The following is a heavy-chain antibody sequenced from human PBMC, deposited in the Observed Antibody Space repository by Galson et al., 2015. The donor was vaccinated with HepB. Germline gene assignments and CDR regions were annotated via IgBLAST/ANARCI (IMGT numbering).Heavy chain of an antibody. D-gene: IGHD1-26*01. CDR1: GYTLTELS. Sequence: SCKVSGYTLTELSMHWVRQAPGKGLAWMGGFDPGDGETIYARKFQGRVTMTEDTSTDTAYMELSSLRSEDTAVYYCATRVVGATPFDYWGQGTLVTVSS. CDR2: FDPGDGET. CDR3: ATRVVGATPFDY. V-gene: IGHV1-24*01. J-gene: IGHJ4*02.